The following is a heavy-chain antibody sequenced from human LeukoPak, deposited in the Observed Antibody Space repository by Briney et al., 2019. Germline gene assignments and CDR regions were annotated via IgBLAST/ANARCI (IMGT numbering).Heavy chain of an antibody. V-gene: IGHV4-30-4*01. D-gene: IGHD2-2*01. CDR1: GGSISSGDYY. Sequence: SETLSLTCTVSGGSISSGDYYWSWIRQPPGKGLEWIGYIYYSGSTHYNPSLKSRVTISVDTSKNQFSLKLSSVTAADTAVYYCARMSLGYCSSTSCYGMDVWGQGTTVTVSS. CDR2: IYYSGST. J-gene: IGHJ6*02. CDR3: ARMSLGYCSSTSCYGMDV.